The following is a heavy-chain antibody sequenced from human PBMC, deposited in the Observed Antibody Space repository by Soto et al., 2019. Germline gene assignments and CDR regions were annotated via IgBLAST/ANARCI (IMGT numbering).Heavy chain of an antibody. V-gene: IGHV3-23*01. CDR1: GFTFSSYA. CDR2: ISGSGGST. D-gene: IGHD2-2*01. J-gene: IGHJ4*02. CDR3: AKVTNDVVVLFDY. Sequence: PGGSLRLSCAASGFTFSSYAMSWVRQAPGKGPEWVSAISGSGGSTYYADSVKGRFTISRDNSKNTLYLQMNSLRAEDTAVYYCAKVTNDVVVLFDYWGQGTLVTVSS.